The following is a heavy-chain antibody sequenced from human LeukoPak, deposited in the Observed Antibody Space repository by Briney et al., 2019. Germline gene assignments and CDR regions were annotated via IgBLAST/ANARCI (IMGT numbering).Heavy chain of an antibody. CDR3: ARDVVYYDSSGYYCWFDP. D-gene: IGHD3-22*01. V-gene: IGHV1-18*01. J-gene: IGHJ5*02. CDR1: GYTFTSYG. CDR2: ISAYNGNT. Sequence: ASVKVSCKASGYTFTSYGISWVRQAPGQGLEWMGWISAYNGNTNYAQKLQGRVTMTTDTSTSTAYMELRSLRSDDTAVYYCARDVVYYDSSGYYCWFDPWGQGTLVTVSS.